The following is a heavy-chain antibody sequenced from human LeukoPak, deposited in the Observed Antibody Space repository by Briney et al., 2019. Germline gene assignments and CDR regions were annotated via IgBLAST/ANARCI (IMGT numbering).Heavy chain of an antibody. CDR2: SYSGGNA. Sequence: SETLSLTCTVSGASTSAYYWSWIRQPPGKGLEWIGYSYSGGNANYNPSLKSRVTISIDTSENQFSLRLTSVTAADTAIYFCAHSKRGGGYYINAFAVWGQGALVTSSS. CDR3: AHSKRGGGYYINAFAV. J-gene: IGHJ3*01. CDR1: GASTSAYY. V-gene: IGHV4-59*01. D-gene: IGHD1-26*01.